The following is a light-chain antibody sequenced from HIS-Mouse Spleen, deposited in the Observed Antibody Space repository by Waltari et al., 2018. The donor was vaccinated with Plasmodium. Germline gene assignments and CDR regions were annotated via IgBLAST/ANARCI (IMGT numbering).Light chain of an antibody. CDR1: SSDVGGYNY. J-gene: IGLJ3*02. Sequence: QSALTQPRSVSGSPGQSVTISCTGTSSDVGGYNYVSWYQQHPGKAPKLMIYDVSKRASGFPERFSGSKSGTTASLTSSGLQAEDEADYYCSSYTSSSTRVFGGGTKLTVL. V-gene: IGLV2-11*01. CDR3: SSYTSSSTRV. CDR2: DVS.